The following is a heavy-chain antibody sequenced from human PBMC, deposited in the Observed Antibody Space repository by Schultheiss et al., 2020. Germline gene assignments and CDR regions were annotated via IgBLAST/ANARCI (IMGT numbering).Heavy chain of an antibody. CDR3: ARMGSGSSPVKI. V-gene: IGHV4-59*01. CDR2: IYYSGST. J-gene: IGHJ4*02. D-gene: IGHD3-10*01. CDR1: GGSINNYY. Sequence: SETLSLTCTVSGGSINNYYWSWIRQSPGKGLEWIGYIYYSGSTNYSPSLKSRILISVDTSKNQFSLKLNSVTAADTAMYYCARMGSGSSPVKIWGQGTLVTVYS.